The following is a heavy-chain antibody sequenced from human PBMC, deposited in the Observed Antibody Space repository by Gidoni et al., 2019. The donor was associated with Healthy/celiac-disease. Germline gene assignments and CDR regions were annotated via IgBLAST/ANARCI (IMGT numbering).Heavy chain of an antibody. D-gene: IGHD4-17*01. CDR1: RYSFTSYW. Sequence: EVHLVQSGAAVYKPGQSLKISFTGFRYSFTSYWIGWVRQMPGKGLEWMGIIYHGDSDTRYSQAFQGKVTISADKSISTAYLQWSSLKASDTAMYYCARSYGGDYDVTPFDYWGQGTLVTVSS. V-gene: IGHV5-51*01. CDR3: ARSYGGDYDVTPFDY. CDR2: IYHGDSDT. J-gene: IGHJ4*02.